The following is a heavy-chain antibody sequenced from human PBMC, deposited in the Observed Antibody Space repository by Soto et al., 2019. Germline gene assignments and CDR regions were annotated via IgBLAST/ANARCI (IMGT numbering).Heavy chain of an antibody. CDR2: ISGGGDGT. J-gene: IGHJ4*02. D-gene: IGHD3-10*01. V-gene: IGHV3-23*01. CDR1: GFTFSNYA. Sequence: EVQLLESGGGLVQPGGSLRLSCAASGFTFSNYAMNWVRQAPGKGLEWVSRISGGGDGTDYADSVKGRFTTSRDNSKNTLYLQMNSLRAEDTAVYYCAKLPFREVAFDYLGPGTLVTVSS. CDR3: AKLPFREVAFDY.